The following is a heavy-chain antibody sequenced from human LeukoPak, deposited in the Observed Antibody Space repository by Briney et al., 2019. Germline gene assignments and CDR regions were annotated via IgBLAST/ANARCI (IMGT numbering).Heavy chain of an antibody. CDR2: IYYSGST. D-gene: IGHD5-12*01. V-gene: IGHV4-59*01. J-gene: IGHJ4*02. CDR3: ARGRGYSGYDLTSPFDY. CDR1: GGSISSYY. Sequence: SETLSLTCTVSGGSISSYYWSWIRQPPGKGLEWIGYIYYSGSTNYNPSLKSRVTISVDTSKNQFSLKLSSVTAADTAVYYCARGRGYSGYDLTSPFDYWGQGTLVTVSS.